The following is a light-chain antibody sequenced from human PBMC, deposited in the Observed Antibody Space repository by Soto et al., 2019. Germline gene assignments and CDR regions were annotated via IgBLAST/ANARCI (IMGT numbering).Light chain of an antibody. J-gene: IGLJ3*02. CDR1: SSDVGSYKY. V-gene: IGLV2-11*01. CDR2: DVS. CDR3: CSYAGSYTWV. Sequence: QSALTQPRSVSGSPGQSVTISCTGTSSDVGSYKYVSWYQQHPGKAPKLIIYDVSKRPSGVPDRFSGSKSGNTASLTISGLQADDEADFYCCSYAGSYTWVFGGGTKLTVL.